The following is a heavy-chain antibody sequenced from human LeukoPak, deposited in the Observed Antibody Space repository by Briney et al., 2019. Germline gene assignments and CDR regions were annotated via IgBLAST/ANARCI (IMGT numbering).Heavy chain of an antibody. V-gene: IGHV1-2*02. D-gene: IGHD6-13*01. CDR2: INPNSGGT. Sequence: ASVKVSCKASGYTFSGNNMYWVRQAPGQGLEWMGWINPNSGGTNYAQKFQGRVTMTRDTSISTAYMELNRLRSDDTAVYYCARGDGSSWFKYWGQGTLVTVSS. CDR3: ARGDGSSWFKY. CDR1: GYTFSGNN. J-gene: IGHJ4*02.